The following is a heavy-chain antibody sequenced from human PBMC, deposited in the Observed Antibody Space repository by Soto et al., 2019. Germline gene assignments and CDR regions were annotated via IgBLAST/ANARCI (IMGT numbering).Heavy chain of an antibody. D-gene: IGHD1-7*01. CDR3: ARDRRTGTTHPYYGMDV. V-gene: IGHV4-61*01. CDR1: GGSVTSGRYY. J-gene: IGHJ6*02. Sequence: PSETLSLTCTVSGGSVTSGRYYWSWIRRHPEKGLEWIGYIYYRGSTSYNPSLKSRVTISLDKSKCQFSLELTSVTAADTSVYVCARDRRTGTTHPYYGMDVWGQGTTVTVSS. CDR2: IYYRGST.